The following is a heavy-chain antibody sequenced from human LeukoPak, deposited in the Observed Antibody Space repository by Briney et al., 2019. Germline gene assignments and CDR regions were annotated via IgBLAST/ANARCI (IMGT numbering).Heavy chain of an antibody. V-gene: IGHV3-30*02. J-gene: IGHJ4*02. CDR1: GFTFSRYG. D-gene: IGHD3-16*01. CDR2: IRDDGSTR. Sequence: PGGSLRLSCAASGFTFSRYGLHWVRQAPGKGLEWVAFIRDDGSTRYYVDSVKGRFTVSRDNSRNTLYLQMDSLRTEDTAVYYCAKVPHSWGLFNSWGQGALVTVSS. CDR3: AKVPHSWGLFNS.